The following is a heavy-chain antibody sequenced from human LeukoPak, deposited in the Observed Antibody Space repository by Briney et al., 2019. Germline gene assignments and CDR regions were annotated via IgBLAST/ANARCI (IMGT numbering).Heavy chain of an antibody. J-gene: IGHJ4*02. CDR2: IYYSGST. V-gene: IGHV4-59*01. CDR1: GGSISSYY. D-gene: IGHD3-22*01. Sequence: SETLSLTCTVSGGSISSYYWSWIRQPPGKGLEWIGYIYYSGSTNYNPSHKSRVTISVDTSKNQFSLKLSSVTAADTAVYYCAREDYYDSSGYPHWGQGTLVTVSS. CDR3: AREDYYDSSGYPH.